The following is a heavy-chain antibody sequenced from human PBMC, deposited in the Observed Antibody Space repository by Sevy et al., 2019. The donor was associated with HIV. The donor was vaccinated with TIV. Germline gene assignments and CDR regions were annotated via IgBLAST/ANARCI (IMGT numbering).Heavy chain of an antibody. CDR1: GFTFSSYA. CDR2: ISYDGSNK. CDR3: ARDHSIEMATGAFDI. Sequence: GGSLRLSCAASGFTFSSYAMHWVRQAPGKGLEWVAVISYDGSNKYYADSVKGRFTISRDNSKNTLYLQMNSLRAEDTAVYYCARDHSIEMATGAFDIWGQGTMVTVSS. J-gene: IGHJ3*02. V-gene: IGHV3-30*04. D-gene: IGHD5-12*01.